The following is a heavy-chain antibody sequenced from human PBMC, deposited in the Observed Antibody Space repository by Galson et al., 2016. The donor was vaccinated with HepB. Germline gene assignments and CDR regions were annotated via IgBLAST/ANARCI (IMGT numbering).Heavy chain of an antibody. CDR1: GFTFSTYS. J-gene: IGHJ6*02. V-gene: IGHV3-48*02. CDR3: ARELYYYGSGNGMDV. CDR2: ISSSSSTI. Sequence: SLRLSCAASGFTFSTYSMNWVRQAPGKGLEWLSYISSSSSTIYYEDSVKGRFTISRDNAKNSLYLQMNSLRDEDTAVYYCARELYYYGSGNGMDVWGQGTTITASS. D-gene: IGHD3-10*01.